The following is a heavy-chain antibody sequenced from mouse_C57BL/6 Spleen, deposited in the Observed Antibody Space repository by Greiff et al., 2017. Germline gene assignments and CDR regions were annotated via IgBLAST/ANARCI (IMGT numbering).Heavy chain of an antibody. J-gene: IGHJ4*01. D-gene: IGHD1-1*01. CDR1: GFSLTRYG. CDR2: IWSGGST. V-gene: IGHV2-5*01. CDR3: AKAGGTTVGAMDY. Sequence: QVQLQQPGPGLVLPSQSLSITCTASGFSLTRYGVHWVRQSPGKGLEWLGVIWSGGSTDYNPTFMSRLSITKDNSKSQVFFKMNSLQADDTAIYYCAKAGGTTVGAMDYWGQGTSVTVSS.